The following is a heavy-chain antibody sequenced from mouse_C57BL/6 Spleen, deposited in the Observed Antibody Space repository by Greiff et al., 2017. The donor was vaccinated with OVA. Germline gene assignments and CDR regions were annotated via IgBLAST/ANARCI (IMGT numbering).Heavy chain of an antibody. CDR3: ARVAY. V-gene: IGHV14-2*01. Sequence: EVQLQQSGAELVKPGASVKLSCTASGFNITDYYMHWVKQRPEQGLEWIGRIDPEDGETIYAPKFQGKATLTADTSSNTAYLQLSSLTSEDTAVYCCARVAYWGQGTLVTVSA. CDR1: GFNITDYY. J-gene: IGHJ3*01. CDR2: IDPEDGET.